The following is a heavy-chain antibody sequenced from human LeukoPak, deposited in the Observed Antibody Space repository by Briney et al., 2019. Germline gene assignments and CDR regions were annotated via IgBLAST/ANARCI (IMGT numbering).Heavy chain of an antibody. J-gene: IGHJ4*02. CDR1: GYTFTGYY. CDR2: INLNSGGT. CDR3: ATDLTHSVYYFDY. V-gene: IGHV1-2*02. D-gene: IGHD5/OR15-5a*01. Sequence: GASVKVSCKASGYTFTGYYMHWVRQAPGQGLEWMGWINLNSGGTNYAQKFQGRVTMTEDTSTDTAYMELSSLRSEDTAVYYCATDLTHSVYYFDYWGQGTLVTVSS.